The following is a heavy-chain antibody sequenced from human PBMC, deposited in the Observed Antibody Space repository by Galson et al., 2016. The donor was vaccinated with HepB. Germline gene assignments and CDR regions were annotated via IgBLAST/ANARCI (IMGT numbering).Heavy chain of an antibody. D-gene: IGHD3-3*01. V-gene: IGHV3-30*18. CDR2: ISYDGNNK. CDR1: GFTFSKNG. J-gene: IGHJ4*02. Sequence: SLRLSCAASGFTFSKNGMHWVRQAPGKGLEWVAVISYDGNNKYYADSVKGRFTISRGNSNNTLYLQMNSLRAEDTAVYYCAKDLWGGLVSDYWGQGTLVTVSS. CDR3: AKDLWGGLVSDY.